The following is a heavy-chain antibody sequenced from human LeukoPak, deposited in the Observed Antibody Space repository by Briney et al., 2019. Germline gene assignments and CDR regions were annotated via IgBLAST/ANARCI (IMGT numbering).Heavy chain of an antibody. J-gene: IGHJ4*02. V-gene: IGHV3-48*03. CDR3: SLLAVPSPQDY. D-gene: IGHD6-19*01. CDR1: GFTLSTYE. CDR2: ISSSGSTM. Sequence: GGSLRLSCAASGFTLSTYEMHWVRQAPGKGLEWVSDISSSGSTMYYADSVKGRFTTSRDNAKNLLYLQMHSLRAEDTAVYYCSLLAVPSPQDYWGQGTLVTVSS.